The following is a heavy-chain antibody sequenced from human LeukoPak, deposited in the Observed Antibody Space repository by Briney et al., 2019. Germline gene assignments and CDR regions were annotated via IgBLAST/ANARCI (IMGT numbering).Heavy chain of an antibody. V-gene: IGHV3-15*01. Sequence: GGCLRLSCAVSGFTFTDAWMSWVRQAPGKGLEWFGRIKSKNNGTTKDYAAPVKGRFTISRDDSQNTLYLQMNGLKTEDTAAYYCTTDRGAHGDYLRLWGQGILVTVSS. CDR1: GFTFTDAW. CDR3: TTDRGAHGDYLRL. D-gene: IGHD4-17*01. CDR2: IKSKNNGTTK. J-gene: IGHJ4*02.